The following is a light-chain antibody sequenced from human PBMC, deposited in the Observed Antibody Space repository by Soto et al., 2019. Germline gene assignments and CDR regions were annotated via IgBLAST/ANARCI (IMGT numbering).Light chain of an antibody. CDR2: RNH. Sequence: QSALTQSPSASGTPGQRVTISCSASTSNFVSNSVSWYQHVPGTAPKLLISRNHQRPSGVPDRFSGSKSATSASLAISGLRSEDEADYYCAAWDDSLSAFYVFGTGTKSPS. V-gene: IGLV1-47*01. J-gene: IGLJ1*01. CDR1: TSNFVSNS. CDR3: AAWDDSLSAFYV.